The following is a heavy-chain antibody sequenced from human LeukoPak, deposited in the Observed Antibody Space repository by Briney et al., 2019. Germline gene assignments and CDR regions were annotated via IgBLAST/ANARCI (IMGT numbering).Heavy chain of an antibody. D-gene: IGHD6-13*01. CDR2: IYSGGST. V-gene: IGHV3-53*01. Sequence: GGSLRLSCAASGFTVSSNYMSWVRQAPGKGLXXXSVIYSGGSTYYADSVKGRFTISRDNSKNTLYLQMNSLRAEDTAVYYCARDYREGSSWEFDYWGQGTLVTVSS. J-gene: IGHJ4*02. CDR1: GFTVSSNY. CDR3: ARDYREGSSWEFDY.